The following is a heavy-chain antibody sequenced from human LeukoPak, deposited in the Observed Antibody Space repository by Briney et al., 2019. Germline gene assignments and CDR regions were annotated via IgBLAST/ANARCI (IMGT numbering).Heavy chain of an antibody. CDR1: GFTFSSYG. D-gene: IGHD2-8*01. J-gene: IGHJ3*02. V-gene: IGHV3-30*18. Sequence: PGGSLRLSCAASGFTFSSYGMHWVRQAPGKGLEWVAVISYDGSNKYYADSVKGRFTISRDNSKNTLYLQMNSLRAEDTAVYYCAKVFGGWGVYNAFDIWGQGTMVTVSS. CDR3: AKVFGGWGVYNAFDI. CDR2: ISYDGSNK.